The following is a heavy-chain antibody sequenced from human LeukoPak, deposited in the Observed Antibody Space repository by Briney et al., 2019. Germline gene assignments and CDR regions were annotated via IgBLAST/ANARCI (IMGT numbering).Heavy chain of an antibody. Sequence: SETLSLTCAVYGGSFSGYYWSWIRQPPGKGLEWIGEINHSGSTNYNPSLKSRVTISVDTSKNQFSLKLSSVTAADTAVYYCARGAAMADYFDYWGQGTLVTVSS. CDR3: ARGAAMADYFDY. D-gene: IGHD5-18*01. J-gene: IGHJ4*02. V-gene: IGHV4-34*01. CDR1: GGSFSGYY. CDR2: INHSGST.